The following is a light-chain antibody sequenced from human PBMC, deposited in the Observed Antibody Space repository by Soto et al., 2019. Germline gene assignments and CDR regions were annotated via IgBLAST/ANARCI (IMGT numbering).Light chain of an antibody. CDR2: DAS. J-gene: IGKJ4*01. CDR3: QQYYATPLT. V-gene: IGKV1-39*01. Sequence: DIQMTQSPSSLSASVGDRVTITCRASQTISTYLNWYQQKPGKAPRLLIYDASSLLSGVPSRFSGSGSGTDFTLTISSLQAEDVAVYYCQQYYATPLTFGGGTNVEIK. CDR1: QTISTY.